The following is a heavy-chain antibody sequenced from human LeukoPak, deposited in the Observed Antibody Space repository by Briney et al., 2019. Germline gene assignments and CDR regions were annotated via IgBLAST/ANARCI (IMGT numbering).Heavy chain of an antibody. V-gene: IGHV4-39*01. CDR1: GGSISSNSYY. D-gene: IGHD2-15*01. J-gene: IGHJ4*02. CDR3: ARNPRGAATPH. Sequence: SETLSLTCTVSGGSISSNSYYWGWIRQPPGKGLEWIGSIYFSGSPYYNPSLKSRVTMSVDTSKNQFSLKVSSVTAADTAVYYCARNPRGAATPHWGQGALVTVSS. CDR2: IYFSGSP.